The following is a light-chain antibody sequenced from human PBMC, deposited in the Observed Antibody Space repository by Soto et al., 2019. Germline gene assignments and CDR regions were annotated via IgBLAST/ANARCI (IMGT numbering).Light chain of an antibody. CDR3: HQYGPSPQT. V-gene: IGKV3-20*01. J-gene: IGKJ1*01. Sequence: EIVLTQSPGALSLSPGESATLSCRASQSVSDTHVAWYQQRPGQAPRLLIYDASRRDIGVPGRFSGSGSGTDFTLTISGLEPEDFAVYFCHQYGPSPQTFGQGTKVEIK. CDR1: QSVSDTH. CDR2: DAS.